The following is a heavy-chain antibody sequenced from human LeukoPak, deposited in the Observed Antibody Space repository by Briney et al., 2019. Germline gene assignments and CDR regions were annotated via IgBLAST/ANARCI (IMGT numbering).Heavy chain of an antibody. J-gene: IGHJ6*03. CDR1: GFTVSSNY. V-gene: IGHV3-53*01. Sequence: GGSLRLSCAASGFTVSSNYMSWVRQAPGKGLEWVSVIYSGGSTYYADSVKGRFTIFRDNSKNTLYLQMNSLRAEDTAVYYCARDQGSVYYDSSGYPYYYYYMDVWGKGTTVTVSS. D-gene: IGHD3-22*01. CDR2: IYSGGST. CDR3: ARDQGSVYYDSSGYPYYYYYMDV.